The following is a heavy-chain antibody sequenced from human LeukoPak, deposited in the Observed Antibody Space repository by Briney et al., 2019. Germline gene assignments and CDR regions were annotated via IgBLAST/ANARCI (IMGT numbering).Heavy chain of an antibody. CDR1: GYTFTSYG. Sequence: ASVKVSCKASGYTFTSYGISWVRQASGQGLEWMGWISAYNGNTNYAQKLRGRVTMTTDTSTSTAYMELRSLRSDDTAVYYCARLLWFGELLYPYYFDYWGQGTLVTVSS. CDR2: ISAYNGNT. D-gene: IGHD3-10*01. J-gene: IGHJ4*02. V-gene: IGHV1-18*01. CDR3: ARLLWFGELLYPYYFDY.